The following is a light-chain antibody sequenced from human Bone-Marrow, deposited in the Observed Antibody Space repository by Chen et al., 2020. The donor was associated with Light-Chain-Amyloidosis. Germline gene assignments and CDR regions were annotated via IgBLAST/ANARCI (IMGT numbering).Light chain of an antibody. V-gene: IGKV3-20*01. CDR3: QQYGSSPQT. CDR2: GAS. Sequence: EILLTQSPGTLSLSPGERATLSCRASQSVSSSYLAWYQQKPGQAPRLLIYGASSRATGIPDRFSGSGSGTDFTLTISRLEPEDFAVYYCQQYGSSPQTFGQGIKLEIK. CDR1: QSVSSSY. J-gene: IGKJ2*01.